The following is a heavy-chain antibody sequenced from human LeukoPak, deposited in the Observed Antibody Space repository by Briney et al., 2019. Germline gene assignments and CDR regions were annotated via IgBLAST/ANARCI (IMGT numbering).Heavy chain of an antibody. Sequence: PSETLSLTCAVYGGSFSGYYWSWIRQPPGKGLEWIGEINHSGSTNYNPSLKSRVTISVDTSKNQFSLKLSSVTAADTAVYYCARFGLGKHIEVAGIPFDIWGQGTMVTVSS. V-gene: IGHV4-34*01. J-gene: IGHJ3*02. CDR1: GGSFSGYY. CDR2: INHSGST. CDR3: ARFGLGKHIEVAGIPFDI. D-gene: IGHD6-19*01.